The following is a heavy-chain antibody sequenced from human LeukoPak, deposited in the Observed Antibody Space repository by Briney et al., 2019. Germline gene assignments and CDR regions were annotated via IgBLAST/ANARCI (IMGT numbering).Heavy chain of an antibody. CDR1: GFTVSSNY. Sequence: PGGSLRLSCAASGFTVSSNYMSWVRQAPGKGLEWVSVIYSGGSTYYADSVKGRFTIFRDNSKNTLYLQMNSLRAEDTAVYYCAREPTGYCSGGSCTPGYYYGMDVWGQGTTVTVSS. J-gene: IGHJ6*02. D-gene: IGHD2-15*01. V-gene: IGHV3-53*01. CDR2: IYSGGST. CDR3: AREPTGYCSGGSCTPGYYYGMDV.